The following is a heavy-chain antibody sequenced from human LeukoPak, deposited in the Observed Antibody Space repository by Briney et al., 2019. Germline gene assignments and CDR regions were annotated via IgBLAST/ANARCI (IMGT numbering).Heavy chain of an antibody. CDR3: ARDVVVVPAGFPYGMDV. J-gene: IGHJ6*01. V-gene: IGHV4-34*01. CDR2: INHSGRT. CDR1: GGSFSDYF. Sequence: SETLSLTCAVYGGSFSDYFWGWIRQPPGKGLEWIGEINHSGRTYYNPSLKSRVTISVDTSKNQFSLNLSSVTAADTAVYYCARDVVVVPAGFPYGMDVWGQGTTVTVSP. D-gene: IGHD2-2*01.